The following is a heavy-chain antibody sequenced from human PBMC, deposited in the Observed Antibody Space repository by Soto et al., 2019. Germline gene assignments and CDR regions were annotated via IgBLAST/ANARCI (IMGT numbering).Heavy chain of an antibody. J-gene: IGHJ5*02. CDR3: TTLCTSCYVFWEERWFDP. CDR2: IKSKTDGGTT. V-gene: IGHV3-15*07. D-gene: IGHD2-2*01. CDR1: GFTFSNAW. Sequence: GGSLRLSCAASGFTFSNAWMNWVRQAPGKGLEWVGRIKSKTDGGTTDYAAPVKGRFTISRDDSKNTMYLQMNSLKTEDTAVYYCTTLCTSCYVFWEERWFDPWGQGTLVTVSS.